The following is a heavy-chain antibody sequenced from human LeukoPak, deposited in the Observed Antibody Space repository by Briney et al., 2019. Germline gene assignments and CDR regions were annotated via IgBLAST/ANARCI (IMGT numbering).Heavy chain of an antibody. Sequence: NPSETLSLTCTVSGGSISSGGYYWSWIRQPPGKGLEWIGYIYHSGSTYYNPSLKSRVTISVDRSKNQFSLKLSSVTAAGTAVYYCARAMIAAAGRAADYWGQGTLVTVSS. CDR2: IYHSGST. CDR3: ARAMIAAAGRAADY. CDR1: GGSISSGGYY. J-gene: IGHJ4*02. V-gene: IGHV4-30-2*01. D-gene: IGHD6-13*01.